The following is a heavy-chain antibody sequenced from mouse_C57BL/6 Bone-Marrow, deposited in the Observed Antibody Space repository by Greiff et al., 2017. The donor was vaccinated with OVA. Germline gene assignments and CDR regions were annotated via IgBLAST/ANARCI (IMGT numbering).Heavy chain of an antibody. CDR3: AKAYDYDVNWYFDV. D-gene: IGHD2-4*01. CDR1: GYTFTSYW. V-gene: IGHV1-64*01. Sequence: QVQLQQPGAELVKPGASVKLSCKASGYTFTSYWMHWVKQRPGQGLEWIGMIHPNSGSTNYNEKFKSKATLTVDKSSSTAYMQLSSLTSEDSAVYYCAKAYDYDVNWYFDVWGRDHGHRLL. J-gene: IGHJ1*01. CDR2: IHPNSGST.